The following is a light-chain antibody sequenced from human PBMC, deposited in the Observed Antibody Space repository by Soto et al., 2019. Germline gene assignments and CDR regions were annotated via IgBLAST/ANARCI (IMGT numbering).Light chain of an antibody. CDR1: SSDVGSYDL. CDR3: CSYAGSSTLV. CDR2: DDS. V-gene: IGLV2-23*01. J-gene: IGLJ3*02. Sequence: QSALTQPASVSGSPGQSITISCTGTSSDVGSYDLVSWYQHHPGKAPKLMIYDDSKRPSGVSNRFSGSKSGNTASLTISGLQAEDEADYYCCSYAGSSTLVLGGGTKLTV.